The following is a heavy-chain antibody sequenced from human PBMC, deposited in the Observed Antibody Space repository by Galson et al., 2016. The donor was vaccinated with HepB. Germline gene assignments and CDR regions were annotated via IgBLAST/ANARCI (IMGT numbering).Heavy chain of an antibody. Sequence: SLRLSCAASRFTFSNYWMSWVRQAPGKGLEWVANIKQDGSEKYYVDSVKGRFSISRDNAKNSLYLQMNSLRAEDTAVHYCARTPALAENTWYPPTWFDPWGQVTLVTVSP. V-gene: IGHV3-7*01. CDR1: RFTFSNYW. J-gene: IGHJ5*02. D-gene: IGHD2-15*01. CDR3: ARTPALAENTWYPPTWFDP. CDR2: IKQDGSEK.